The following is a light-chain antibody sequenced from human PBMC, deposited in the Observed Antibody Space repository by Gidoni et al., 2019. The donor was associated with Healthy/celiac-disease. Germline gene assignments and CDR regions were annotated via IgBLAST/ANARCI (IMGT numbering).Light chain of an antibody. V-gene: IGKV1-39*01. CDR3: QQSYSTPIT. J-gene: IGKJ5*01. CDR2: AAS. Sequence: DIQMTQSPSSLSASEGDRVTITCRASQSISSYLNWYQQKPGKAPKLLIYAASSLQSGVPSRFSGSGSGTDFTLTISSLQPEEFATYYCQQSYSTPITFGQGTRLEIK. CDR1: QSISSY.